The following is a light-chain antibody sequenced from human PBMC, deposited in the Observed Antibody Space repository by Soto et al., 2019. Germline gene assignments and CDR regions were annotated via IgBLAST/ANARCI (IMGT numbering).Light chain of an antibody. V-gene: IGLV2-8*01. Sequence: QSVLTQPXSASXSPGQSVTIXCTGTSSDVGGYNYVSWYQQHPGKAPKLMISEVSKRPSGVPDRFSGSKSGNTASLTVSGLQAEDEADYYCSSFAGNNNLVFGGGTKVTVL. J-gene: IGLJ2*01. CDR1: SSDVGGYNY. CDR3: SSFAGNNNLV. CDR2: EVS.